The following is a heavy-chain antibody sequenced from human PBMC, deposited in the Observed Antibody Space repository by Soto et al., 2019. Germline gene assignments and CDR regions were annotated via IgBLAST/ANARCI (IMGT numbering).Heavy chain of an antibody. CDR3: ARDLMTRAAFDI. J-gene: IGHJ3*02. CDR1: GGTFSSYA. V-gene: IGHV1-69*13. Sequence: EASVTVSCKASGGTFSSYAISWVRQAPGQGLEWMGGIIPIFGTANYAQKFQGRVTITADESTSTAYMELSSLRSEDTAVYYCARDLMTRAAFDIWGQGTMVTVSS. CDR2: IIPIFGTA.